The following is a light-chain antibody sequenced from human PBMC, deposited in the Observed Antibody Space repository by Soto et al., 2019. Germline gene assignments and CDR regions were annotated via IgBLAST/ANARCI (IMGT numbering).Light chain of an antibody. CDR2: GAS. J-gene: IGKJ1*01. V-gene: IGKV3-15*01. CDR3: HHYNNWPPWT. CDR1: QSVSSY. Sequence: EIVMTETPLSLSVTRGEEASIPCRASQSVSSYLAWYQQKPGQAPRLLIYGASTRATGIPARFSGSGSGTEFTLTISSLQSEDFAVYYRHHYNNWPPWTFGQGTEVDIK.